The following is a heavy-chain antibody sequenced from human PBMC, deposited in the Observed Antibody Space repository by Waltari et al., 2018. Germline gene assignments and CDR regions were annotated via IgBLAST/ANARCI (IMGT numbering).Heavy chain of an antibody. CDR3: ARSRNFQYSSSLDWFDP. J-gene: IGHJ5*02. Sequence: QVQLQESGPGLVKPSQTLSLTCTVSGGSISSGYYYWSWIRQPPGKGLEWIGYIYYSGSTYYNPSLKSRVTISVDTSKNQFSLKLSSVTAADTAVYYCARSRNFQYSSSLDWFDPWGQGTLVTVSS. D-gene: IGHD6-6*01. V-gene: IGHV4-30-4*08. CDR1: GGSISSGYYY. CDR2: IYYSGST.